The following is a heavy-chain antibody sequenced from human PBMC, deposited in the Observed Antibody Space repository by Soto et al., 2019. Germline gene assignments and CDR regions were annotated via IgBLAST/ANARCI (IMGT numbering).Heavy chain of an antibody. CDR1: GFTFSSYG. D-gene: IGHD4-17*01. CDR2: IWYDGSNK. Sequence: GGSLRLSCAASGFTFSSYGMHWVRQAPGNGLEWVAVIWYDGSNKYYADSVKGRFTISRDNSKNTLYLQMNSLRAEDTAVYYCARVGDYGDYGDAFDIWGQGTMVTVSS. J-gene: IGHJ3*02. V-gene: IGHV3-33*01. CDR3: ARVGDYGDYGDAFDI.